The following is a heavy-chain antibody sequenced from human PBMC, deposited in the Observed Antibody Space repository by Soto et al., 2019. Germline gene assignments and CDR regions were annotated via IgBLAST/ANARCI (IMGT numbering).Heavy chain of an antibody. CDR2: ISSSSSYI. J-gene: IGHJ4*02. CDR3: ARDRSYYYDSSGYYYDY. D-gene: IGHD3-22*01. CDR1: GFTFSSYS. V-gene: IGHV3-21*01. Sequence: GGSLRLSCAASGFTFSSYSMNWVRQAPGKGLEWVSSISSSSSYIYYADSVKGRFTISRDNAKNSLYLQMNSLRAGDTAVYYCARDRSYYYDSSGYYYDYWGQGTLVTVSS.